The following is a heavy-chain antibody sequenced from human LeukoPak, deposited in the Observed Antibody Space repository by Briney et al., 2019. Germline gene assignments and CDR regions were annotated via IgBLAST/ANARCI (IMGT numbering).Heavy chain of an antibody. J-gene: IGHJ4*02. CDR2: IYYSGST. V-gene: IGHV4-39*07. D-gene: IGHD1-7*01. CDR1: GGSISSSSYY. Sequence: SETLSLTCTVSGGSISSSSYYRGWIRQPPGKGLEWIGSIYYSGSTYYNPSLKSRVTISVDTSKNQFSLKLSSVTAADTAVYYCARGATGTTAPGYWGQGTLVTVSS. CDR3: ARGATGTTAPGY.